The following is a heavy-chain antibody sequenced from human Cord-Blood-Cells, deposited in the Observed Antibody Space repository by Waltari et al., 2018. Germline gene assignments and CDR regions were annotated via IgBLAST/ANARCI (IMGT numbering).Heavy chain of an antibody. CDR2: ISSSGSTI. CDR1: GFTFSSYE. Sequence: EVQLVESGGGLVQPGGSLRLSCAASGFTFSSYEMNWVSQAPGKGLEWVSYISSSGSTIYYADSVKGRFTISRDNAKNSLYLQMNSLRAEDTAVYYCARMSYYYGSGSYYYWGQGTLVTVSS. D-gene: IGHD3-10*01. CDR3: ARMSYYYGSGSYYY. V-gene: IGHV3-48*03. J-gene: IGHJ4*02.